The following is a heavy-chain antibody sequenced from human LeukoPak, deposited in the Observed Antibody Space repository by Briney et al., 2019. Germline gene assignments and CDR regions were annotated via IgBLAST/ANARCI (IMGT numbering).Heavy chain of an antibody. D-gene: IGHD5-24*01. J-gene: IGHJ3*02. CDR3: ARDLAFGEMVTNRGAFDI. Sequence: ASVKVSCKASEYTFTGYYIHWVRQAPGQGLEWMGWINPYSGGTNYAQKFRDRVTMTRDTSISTVYMELTRLRSDDTAVYYCARDLAFGEMVTNRGAFDIWGQGTMVTVSS. CDR2: INPYSGGT. CDR1: EYTFTGYY. V-gene: IGHV1-2*02.